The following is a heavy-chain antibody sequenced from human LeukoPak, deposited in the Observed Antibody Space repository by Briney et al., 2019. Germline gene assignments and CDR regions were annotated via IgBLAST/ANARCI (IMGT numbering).Heavy chain of an antibody. V-gene: IGHV1-46*01. CDR2: INPSGGST. J-gene: IGHJ3*02. D-gene: IGHD2-15*01. CDR3: ARVDDSNDAFDI. Sequence: ASVKVSCKASGYTFTSYYMHWVRQAPGQGLEWMGIINPSGGSTSCAQKFQGRVTMTRDMSTSTVYMELSSLRSEDTAVYYCARVDDSNDAFDIWGQGTMVTVSS. CDR1: GYTFTSYY.